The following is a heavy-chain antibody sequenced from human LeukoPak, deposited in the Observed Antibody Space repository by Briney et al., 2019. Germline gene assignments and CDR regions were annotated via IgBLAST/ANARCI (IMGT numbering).Heavy chain of an antibody. CDR3: VPKGNEGY. V-gene: IGHV3-64D*06. Sequence: GGTLRLSCSASGFIFSSYAMHWVRQAPGKGLEYVSAISPNGGTTYYADSVKGRFSISRDNSKNVLYLQMSSLRPEDTAVYYCVPKGNEGYWGQGTLVTVSS. CDR1: GFIFSSYA. CDR2: ISPNGGTT. J-gene: IGHJ4*02. D-gene: IGHD1-1*01.